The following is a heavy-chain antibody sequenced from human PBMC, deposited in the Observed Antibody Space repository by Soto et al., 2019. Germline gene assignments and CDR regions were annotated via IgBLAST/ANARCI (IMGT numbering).Heavy chain of an antibody. CDR2: ISYTGST. Sequence: SETLSLTCTVSLVVVNSGYYYCSWNRQPPWKGLEWMGFISYTGSTSYNPSLNSRVTISVDTSKNQFSLKLTSVTAADTAVYYCAESGGGSGWFGGQGKLVKVSS. CDR1: LVVVNSGYYY. V-gene: IGHV4-61*01. J-gene: IGHJ4*02. D-gene: IGHD6-19*01. CDR3: AESGGGSGWF.